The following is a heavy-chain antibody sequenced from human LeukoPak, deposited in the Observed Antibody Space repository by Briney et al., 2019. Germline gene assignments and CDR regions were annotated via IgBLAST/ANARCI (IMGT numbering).Heavy chain of an antibody. CDR1: GGSISSYY. CDR3: ARLRRWFDP. CDR2: IYYSGST. J-gene: IGHJ5*02. V-gene: IGHV4-59*01. Sequence: SETLSLTCTVSGGSISSYYWSWIRQPPGKGLEWIGYIYYSGSTNYNPSLKSRVTISVDTSKNQFSLKLSSVTAADTAVYYCARLRRWFDPWGQGTLVTVSS.